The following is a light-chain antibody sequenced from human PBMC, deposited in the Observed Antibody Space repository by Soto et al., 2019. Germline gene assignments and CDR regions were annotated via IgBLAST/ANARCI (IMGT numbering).Light chain of an antibody. V-gene: IGLV1-51*01. Sequence: QSVLTQPPSVSAAPGQKVTISCSGSSSNIGNNYVSWYQQLPGTAPKLLIYDNNKRPSGIPDRFSGSKSGTSATLGITGLQTWDEADYYCGTWDSSLIVLFGGGTQLTVL. CDR2: DNN. CDR3: GTWDSSLIVL. CDR1: SSNIGNNY. J-gene: IGLJ2*01.